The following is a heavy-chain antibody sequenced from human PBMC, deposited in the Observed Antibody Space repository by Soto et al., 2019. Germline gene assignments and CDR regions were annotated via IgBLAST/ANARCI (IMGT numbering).Heavy chain of an antibody. V-gene: IGHV4-39*01. CDR3: ARRVYYYDSSGYTDAFDI. CDR2: IYYSGST. Sequence: PPETLSLTCTVSGASISSSSYYWGWFRQPPGKGLEWIGSIYYSGSTYYNPSLKSRVTISVDTSKNQFSLKLSSVTAADTAVYYCARRVYYYDSSGYTDAFDIWGQGTMVTVSS. J-gene: IGHJ3*02. D-gene: IGHD3-22*01. CDR1: GASISSSSYY.